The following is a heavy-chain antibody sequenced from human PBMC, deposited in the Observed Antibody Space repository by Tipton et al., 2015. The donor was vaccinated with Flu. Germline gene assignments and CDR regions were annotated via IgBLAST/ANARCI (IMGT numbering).Heavy chain of an antibody. CDR2: INPDSGDT. D-gene: IGHD3-9*01. CDR3: ARIFRGTYWLDY. CDR1: GYTFTGHY. J-gene: IGHJ4*01. V-gene: IGHV1-2*02. Sequence: QSGAEVQKPGASVKVSCEASGYTFTGHYIHWVRQAPGQGPEWMGWINPDSGDTSYAQKFQGRVTMTRDTSISAAYMELSRLRSDDTAVYYCARIFRGTYWLDYWGQGTLVTVSS.